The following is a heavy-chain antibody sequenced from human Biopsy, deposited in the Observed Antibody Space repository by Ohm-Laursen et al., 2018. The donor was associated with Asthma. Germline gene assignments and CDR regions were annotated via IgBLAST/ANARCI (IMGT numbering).Heavy chain of an antibody. V-gene: IGHV3-30*03. CDR2: ISYDGSIT. Sequence: SVGLSCTSSGFAFRSYAMNWVRQAPGKALEGVAVISYDGSITHYADSVKGRFTISRDNSKNTVYLDISSLRIEDTAVFYCGIVVAANPFQGDCWGQGTLVTVSS. CDR3: GIVVAANPFQGDC. J-gene: IGHJ4*02. CDR1: GFAFRSYA. D-gene: IGHD2-15*01.